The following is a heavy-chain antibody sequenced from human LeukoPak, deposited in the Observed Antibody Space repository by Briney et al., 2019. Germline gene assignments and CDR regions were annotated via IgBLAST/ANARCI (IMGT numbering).Heavy chain of an antibody. CDR1: GFTFSSYS. D-gene: IGHD2-8*01. V-gene: IGHV3-21*01. J-gene: IGHJ4*02. CDR2: ISSSSSYI. Sequence: GGSLRLSCAASGFTFSSYSMNWVRQAPGKGLEWVSSISSSSSYIYYADSVKGRFTISRDNAKNSLYLQMSSLRAEDTAVYYCARDRGNGFDYWGQGTLVTVSS. CDR3: ARDRGNGFDY.